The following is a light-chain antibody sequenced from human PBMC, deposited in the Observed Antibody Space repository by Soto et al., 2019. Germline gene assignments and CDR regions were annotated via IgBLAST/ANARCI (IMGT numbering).Light chain of an antibody. V-gene: IGKV1D-8*01. CDR3: QQYSTFPRT. Sequence: VIWMTQSPSLLSASMGDRVTINCRTSQGISRYLAWYQQKPGKAPEILIYSASTLQSGVPSRFSGSGSGTDFTLTISCLQSEDFATYYCQQYSTFPRTFGQGTKVEI. CDR1: QGISRY. J-gene: IGKJ1*01. CDR2: SAS.